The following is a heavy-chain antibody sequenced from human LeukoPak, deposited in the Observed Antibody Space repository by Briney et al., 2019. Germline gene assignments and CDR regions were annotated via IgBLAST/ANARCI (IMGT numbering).Heavy chain of an antibody. V-gene: IGHV4-59*12. CDR2: IYYSGST. Sequence: SETLSLTCTVSGGSISNYYWSWIRQPPGEGLEWIGYIYYSGSTYYNPSLKSRVTMSVDTSKNQFSLKLSSVTAADTAVYYCARDRYSGYSSSWYESYAFDIWGQGTMVTVSS. D-gene: IGHD6-13*01. CDR3: ARDRYSGYSSSWYESYAFDI. CDR1: GGSISNYY. J-gene: IGHJ3*02.